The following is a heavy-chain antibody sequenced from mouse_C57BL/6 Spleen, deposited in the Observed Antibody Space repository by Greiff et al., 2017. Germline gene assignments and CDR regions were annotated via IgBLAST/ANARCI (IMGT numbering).Heavy chain of an antibody. J-gene: IGHJ3*01. V-gene: IGHV14-4*01. Sequence: VQLQQSGAELVRPGASVKLSCTASGFNIKDDYMHWVKQRPEQGLEWIGWIDPENGDTEYASKFQGKATITADTSSNTAYLQLSSLTSEDTAVYYCTTIIYYYGEAWFAYWGQGTLVTVSA. CDR3: TTIIYYYGEAWFAY. CDR1: GFNIKDDY. D-gene: IGHD1-1*01. CDR2: IDPENGDT.